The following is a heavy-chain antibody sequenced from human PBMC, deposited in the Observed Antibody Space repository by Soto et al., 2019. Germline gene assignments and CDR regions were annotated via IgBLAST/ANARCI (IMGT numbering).Heavy chain of an antibody. J-gene: IGHJ4*02. Sequence: SETLSLTCTVSGGSISSSSYYWGWIRQPPGKGLEWIGSIYYSGSTYYNPSLKSRVTISVDTSKNQFSLKLSSVTAADTAVYYCATAHDYDSSGYDPSKFDYWGQGTLVTVSS. CDR2: IYYSGST. V-gene: IGHV4-39*01. D-gene: IGHD3-22*01. CDR3: ATAHDYDSSGYDPSKFDY. CDR1: GGSISSSSYY.